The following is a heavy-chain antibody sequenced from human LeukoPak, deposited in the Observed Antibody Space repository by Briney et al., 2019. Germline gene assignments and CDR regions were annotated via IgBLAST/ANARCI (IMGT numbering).Heavy chain of an antibody. V-gene: IGHV4-38-2*02. CDR1: GYSISSGYY. D-gene: IGHD6-13*01. Sequence: SETLSLTCTVSGYSISSGYYWSWIRQPPGKGLEWIGEINHSGSTNYNPSLKSRVTISVDTSKNQFSLKLSSVTAADTAVYYCARGRGSSWSKHYYYYMDVWGKGTTVTVSS. CDR3: ARGRGSSWSKHYYYYMDV. CDR2: INHSGST. J-gene: IGHJ6*03.